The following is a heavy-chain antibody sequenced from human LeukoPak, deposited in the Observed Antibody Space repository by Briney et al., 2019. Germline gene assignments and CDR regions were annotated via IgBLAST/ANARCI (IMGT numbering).Heavy chain of an antibody. CDR3: ARAPSWGGLSSGSYYFDY. Sequence: ASVKVSCKASGYTFTNYDINWVRQATGQGLAWMGWMNPNSGNTGYAQKFQGSVTITRNTSISTAYMELSSLRSDDTAVYYCARAPSWGGLSSGSYYFDYWGQGTLVTVSS. D-gene: IGHD6-19*01. V-gene: IGHV1-8*03. J-gene: IGHJ4*02. CDR1: GYTFTNYD. CDR2: MNPNSGNT.